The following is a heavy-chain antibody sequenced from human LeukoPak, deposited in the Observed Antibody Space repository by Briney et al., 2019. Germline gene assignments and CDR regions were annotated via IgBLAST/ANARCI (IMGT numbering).Heavy chain of an antibody. J-gene: IGHJ3*02. Sequence: PGGSLRLSCAASGFTFSVYWMHWVRQAPGKGLVWVSRINSDGTSTNYADSVKGRFTISRDNAKNTLYLQMNSLRAKDTAVYYCAREGGGDRRGAFDIWGQGTMVTVSS. CDR1: GFTFSVYW. D-gene: IGHD2-21*02. V-gene: IGHV3-74*01. CDR3: AREGGGDRRGAFDI. CDR2: INSDGTST.